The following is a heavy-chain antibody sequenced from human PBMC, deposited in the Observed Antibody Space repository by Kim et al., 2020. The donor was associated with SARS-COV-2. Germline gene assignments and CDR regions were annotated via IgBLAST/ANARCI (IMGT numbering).Heavy chain of an antibody. V-gene: IGHV1-69*13. D-gene: IGHD3-10*01. Sequence: SVKVSCKASGGTFSSYAISWVRQAPGQGLEWMGGIIPIFGTANYAQKFQGRVTITADESTSTAYMELSSLRSEDTAVYYCATSSGGSGSYPRPVLNYYYGMDVWGQGTTVTVSS. CDR3: ATSSGGSGSYPRPVLNYYYGMDV. J-gene: IGHJ6*02. CDR2: IIPIFGTA. CDR1: GGTFSSYA.